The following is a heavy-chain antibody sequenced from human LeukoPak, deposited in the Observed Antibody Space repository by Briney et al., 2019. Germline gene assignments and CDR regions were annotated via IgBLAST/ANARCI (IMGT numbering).Heavy chain of an antibody. D-gene: IGHD3-3*02. CDR1: GYTFTSYG. CDR3: SDFGSINDAFDI. V-gene: IGHV1-18*01. CDR2: ISAYNGNT. Sequence: ASVKVSCKASGYTFTSYGISWVRQAPGQGLEWMGWISAYNGNTNYAQKLQGRVTMTTDTSTSTAYMELRSLRSDDTAVYYCSDFGSINDAFDIWGQGTMVTVSS. J-gene: IGHJ3*02.